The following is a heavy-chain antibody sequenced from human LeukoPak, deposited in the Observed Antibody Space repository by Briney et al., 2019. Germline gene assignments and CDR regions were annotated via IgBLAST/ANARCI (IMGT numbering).Heavy chain of an antibody. J-gene: IGHJ4*02. CDR1: GYTFTGYY. CDR3: ARPGRGASVVKNYFDY. Sequence: GASVKVSCKASGYTFTGYYMHWVRQAPGQGLEWMGWINPNSGGTNYAQKFQGRVTMTRDTSISTAYMELSRLRSDDTAVYYCARPGRGASVVKNYFDYWGQGTLVTVSS. CDR2: INPNSGGT. V-gene: IGHV1-2*02. D-gene: IGHD3-16*01.